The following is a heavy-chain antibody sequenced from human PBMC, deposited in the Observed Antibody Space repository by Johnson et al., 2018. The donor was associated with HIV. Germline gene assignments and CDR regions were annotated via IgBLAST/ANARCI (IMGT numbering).Heavy chain of an antibody. D-gene: IGHD4-11*01. V-gene: IGHV3-9*01. J-gene: IGHJ3*02. Sequence: VQLVESGGGLGQSGRSLRLSCAASGFKFEDYAIHWVRQLPGKGLEWVSGISWNSAAIGHADSVKGRFTISRDNAKNSLYLQMNSLRAEDTALYYCARDRDSNFYVPDYAFDIWGQGTMVTVSS. CDR1: GFKFEDYA. CDR2: ISWNSAAI. CDR3: ARDRDSNFYVPDYAFDI.